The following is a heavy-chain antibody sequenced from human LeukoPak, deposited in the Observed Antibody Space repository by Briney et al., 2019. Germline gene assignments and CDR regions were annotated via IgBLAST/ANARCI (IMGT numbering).Heavy chain of an antibody. J-gene: IGHJ6*02. CDR3: ARDPVQLERLKYYYYGMDV. Sequence: PGGSLRLSCAASGFIFGRDSMNWVRQAPGKGLEWVAVISYDGSNKYYADSVKGRFTISRDNSKNTLYLQMNSLRAEDTAVYYCARDPVQLERLKYYYYGMDVWGQGTTVTVSS. D-gene: IGHD1-1*01. CDR2: ISYDGSNK. V-gene: IGHV3-30-3*01. CDR1: GFIFGRDS.